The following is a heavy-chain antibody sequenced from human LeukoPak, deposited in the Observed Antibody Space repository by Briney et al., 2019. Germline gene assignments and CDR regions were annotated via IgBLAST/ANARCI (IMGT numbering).Heavy chain of an antibody. Sequence: GGSLRLSCAASGFTFSNAWMSWVRQAPGKGLEWVGRIKSKTDGGTTDYAAPVKGRFTISRDDSKNTLYLQMNSLKTEYTAVYYCTTDMVVVVAATGAYWGQGTLVTVSS. CDR1: GFTFSNAW. J-gene: IGHJ4*02. V-gene: IGHV3-15*01. D-gene: IGHD2-15*01. CDR2: IKSKTDGGTT. CDR3: TTDMVVVVAATGAY.